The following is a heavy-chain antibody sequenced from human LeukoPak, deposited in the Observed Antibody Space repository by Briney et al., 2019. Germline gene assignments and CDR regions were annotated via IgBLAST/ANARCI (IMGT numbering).Heavy chain of an antibody. V-gene: IGHV3-48*02. CDR1: GFTFRSYS. J-gene: IGHJ3*02. CDR3: ARENDGFDI. Sequence: GGSLRLSCAASGFTFRSYSMNWVRQAPGKGLEWVSFISGMSSTIYYADSVKGRFTISRDNAKNSVYLQMNSLRDEDTAVYYCARENDGFDIWGQGTTVTVSS. CDR2: ISGMSSTI.